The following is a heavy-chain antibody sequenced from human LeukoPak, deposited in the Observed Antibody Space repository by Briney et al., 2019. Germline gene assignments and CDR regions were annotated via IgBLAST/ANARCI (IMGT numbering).Heavy chain of an antibody. CDR3: ARDHPYYDFWSGYYSSWFDP. CDR1: GYTFTSYY. V-gene: IGHV1-46*01. D-gene: IGHD3-3*01. J-gene: IGHJ5*02. Sequence: ASVKVSCKASGYTFTSYYMHWVRQAPGQGLEWMGIINPSGGSTSYAQKFQGRVTMTRDTSTSTVYMELSSLRSEDTAVYYCARDHPYYDFWSGYYSSWFDPWGQGTLVTVSS. CDR2: INPSGGST.